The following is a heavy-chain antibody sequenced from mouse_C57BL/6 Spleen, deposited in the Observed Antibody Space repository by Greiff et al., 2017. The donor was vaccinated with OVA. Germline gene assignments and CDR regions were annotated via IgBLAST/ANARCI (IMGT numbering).Heavy chain of an antibody. CDR3: ASGSMGGYWDY. Sequence: QVQLQQPGAELVRPGTSVKLSCKASGYTFTSYWMHWVKQRPGQGLEWIGVIDPSDSYTNYNQKFKGKATLTVDTSSSTAYMQLSSLTSEDSAVYYCASGSMGGYWDYWGQGTTLTVSS. J-gene: IGHJ2*01. CDR2: IDPSDSYT. V-gene: IGHV1-59*01. CDR1: GYTFTSYW. D-gene: IGHD2-3*01.